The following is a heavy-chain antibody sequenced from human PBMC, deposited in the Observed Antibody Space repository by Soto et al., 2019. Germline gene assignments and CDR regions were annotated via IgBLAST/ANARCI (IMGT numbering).Heavy chain of an antibody. Sequence: VQLEESGGGLVQPGRSLRLSCAASGFTVSSNYMNWVRQAPGKGLEWLSVLYSGAGTYYADSVKDRFTISRDNSKNTLYLQLNSLRAEDTAIYYCARECGGDCSNAFDLWGQGTMVTVSP. D-gene: IGHD2-21*01. J-gene: IGHJ3*01. V-gene: IGHV3-66*01. CDR3: ARECGGDCSNAFDL. CDR1: GFTVSSNY. CDR2: LYSGAGT.